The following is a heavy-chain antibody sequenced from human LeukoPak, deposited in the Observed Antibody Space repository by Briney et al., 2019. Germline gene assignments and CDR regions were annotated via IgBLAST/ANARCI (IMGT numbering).Heavy chain of an antibody. CDR3: ARHGGGSHYYSDY. D-gene: IGHD1-26*01. J-gene: IGHJ4*02. V-gene: IGHV5-10-1*01. CDR1: RYSFTTYW. Sequence: GESLKISCKGSRYSFTTYWISWVRQMPGKGLEWMGRIDPTDSYTSYSPTFQGHVTISADNSTTTVYLQWSSLKASDTAMYYCARHGGGSHYYSDYWGQGTLVAVSA. CDR2: IDPTDSYT.